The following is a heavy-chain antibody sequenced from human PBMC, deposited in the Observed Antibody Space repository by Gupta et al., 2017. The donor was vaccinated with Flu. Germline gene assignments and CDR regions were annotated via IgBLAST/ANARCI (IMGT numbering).Heavy chain of an antibody. J-gene: IGHJ1*01. Sequence: SLIRQHPGRGLEWIGYICHNERTYYDPSLRSRLTISVDTSQNQLSLWLNSVTASDTAVYYCARAHSVYDHFVWGQGTLVTVSS. CDR3: ARAHSVYDHFV. D-gene: IGHD5-12*01. CDR2: ICHNERT. V-gene: IGHV4-31*02.